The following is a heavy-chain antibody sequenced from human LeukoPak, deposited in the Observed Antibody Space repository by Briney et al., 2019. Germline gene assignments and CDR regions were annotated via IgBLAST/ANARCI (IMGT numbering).Heavy chain of an antibody. CDR3: AIPPLSGTGSSRPLAGMDV. Sequence: GGSLRLSYTASGFTFSNYAMSWVRQAPGKGLEWVSAISGSGDNTYYADSVKGRFTISRDNSKNTLYLQMNSLRAEDTAVYYCAIPPLSGTGSSRPLAGMDVWGQGTTVTVSS. D-gene: IGHD3-10*01. CDR2: ISGSGDNT. CDR1: GFTFSNYA. J-gene: IGHJ6*02. V-gene: IGHV3-23*01.